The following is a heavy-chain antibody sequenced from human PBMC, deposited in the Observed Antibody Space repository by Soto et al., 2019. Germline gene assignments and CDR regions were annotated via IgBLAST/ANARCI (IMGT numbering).Heavy chain of an antibody. Sequence: GGSLRLSCAASGFTFSSYAMHWVRQAPGKGLEWVAVISYDGSNKYYADSVKGRFTISRDNSKNTLYLQVNSLRAEDTAVYYCARPTFFFGSGSYSANAYAMDVCAQGTSVTVSS. D-gene: IGHD3-10*01. J-gene: IGHJ6*02. CDR2: ISYDGSNK. CDR3: ARPTFFFGSGSYSANAYAMDV. V-gene: IGHV3-30-3*01. CDR1: GFTFSSYA.